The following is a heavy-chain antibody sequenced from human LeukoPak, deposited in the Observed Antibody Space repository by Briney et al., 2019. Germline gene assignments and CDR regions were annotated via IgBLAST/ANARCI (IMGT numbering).Heavy chain of an antibody. J-gene: IGHJ4*02. CDR3: ARDSVTVTTPQIDH. V-gene: IGHV1-2*02. Sequence: ASVKVSCKASGYTFTGYYMHWVRQAPGQGLEWMGWINPNSGGTNYAQKFQGRVTMTRDTSISTAYMELSRLRSDDTAVYYCARDSVTVTTPQIDHWGQGTLVTVSS. D-gene: IGHD4-17*01. CDR1: GYTFTGYY. CDR2: INPNSGGT.